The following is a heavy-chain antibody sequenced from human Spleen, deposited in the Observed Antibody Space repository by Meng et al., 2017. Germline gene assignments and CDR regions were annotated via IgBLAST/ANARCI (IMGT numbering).Heavy chain of an antibody. D-gene: IGHD6-25*01. V-gene: IGHV1-24*01. CDR1: GYTLTELS. CDR2: FDPEDGET. J-gene: IGHJ6*02. Sequence: ASVTVSCKVSGYTLTELSMHWVRQAPGKGLEWMGGFDPEDGETIYAQKFQGRVTMTEDTSTDTAYMELSSLRSEDTAVYYCATPGHSSGWYYYGMDVWGQGTTVTVSS. CDR3: ATPGHSSGWYYYGMDV.